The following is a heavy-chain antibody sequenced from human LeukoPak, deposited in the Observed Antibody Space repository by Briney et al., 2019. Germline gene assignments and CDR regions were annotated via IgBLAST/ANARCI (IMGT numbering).Heavy chain of an antibody. Sequence: GGSLRLSCAASGFTFSSYSMNWVRQAPGKGPEWVSYISSSSSTIYYADSVKGRFTTSRDNAKNSLYLQMNSLRAEDTAVYYCARESYPIDYWGQGTLVTVSS. CDR1: GFTFSSYS. V-gene: IGHV3-48*01. CDR3: ARESYPIDY. D-gene: IGHD5-18*01. CDR2: ISSSSSTI. J-gene: IGHJ4*02.